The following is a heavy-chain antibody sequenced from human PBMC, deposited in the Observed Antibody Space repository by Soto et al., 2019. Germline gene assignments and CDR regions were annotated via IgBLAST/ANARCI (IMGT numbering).Heavy chain of an antibody. V-gene: IGHV4-59*01. CDR1: GGSISSYY. CDR3: ARQIVATTNFDY. CDR2: IYYSGST. Sequence: SETLSLTCTVSGGSISSYYWSWIRQPPGKGLEWIGYIYYSGSTNYNPSLKSRVTISVDTSKNQFSLKLSSVTAADTAVYYCARQIVATTNFDYWGQGTLVTVSS. D-gene: IGHD5-12*01. J-gene: IGHJ4*02.